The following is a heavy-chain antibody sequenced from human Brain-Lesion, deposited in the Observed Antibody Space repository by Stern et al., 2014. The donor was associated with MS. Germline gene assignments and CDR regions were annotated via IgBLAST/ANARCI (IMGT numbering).Heavy chain of an antibody. V-gene: IGHV4-61*02. CDR3: ARDKEDTNMAFRYFDN. Sequence: VHLVESGPGLVKPSQTLSLTCTVSGGSVGSGSYDWSWIRQPAGKGLEWIGRIYTTGSTYYNPSLTKRVSISIDTSQNQFSLKLPSVTAADTAVYYCARDKEDTNMAFRYFDNWGQGTLVTVSS. J-gene: IGHJ4*02. D-gene: IGHD5-18*01. CDR1: GGSVGSGSYD. CDR2: IYTTGST.